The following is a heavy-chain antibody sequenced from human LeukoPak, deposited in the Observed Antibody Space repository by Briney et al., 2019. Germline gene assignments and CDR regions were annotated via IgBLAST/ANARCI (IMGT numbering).Heavy chain of an antibody. CDR3: AKDGDKARSRNFDY. D-gene: IGHD5-24*01. Sequence: PGGSLRLSCAASGFTFSSYSMNWVRQAPGKGLEWVSSISSSSSYIYYADSVKGRFTISRDNAKNSLYLQMNSLRAEDTAVYYCAKDGDKARSRNFDYWGQGALVTVSS. V-gene: IGHV3-21*01. J-gene: IGHJ4*02. CDR1: GFTFSSYS. CDR2: ISSSSSYI.